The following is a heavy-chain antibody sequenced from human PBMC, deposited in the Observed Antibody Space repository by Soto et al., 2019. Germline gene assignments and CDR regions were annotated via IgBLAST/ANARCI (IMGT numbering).Heavy chain of an antibody. Sequence: PSETLSLTCAVSGEYISNGYYSAWIRQPPGKWLECTGSIFHSVTTYYNPSIKSRVTIAVDTSKNQFSLKLSSVTAADSAVYYCGRTDSVGYYPLWGQGALVTVSS. V-gene: IGHV4-38-2*01. CDR2: IFHSVTT. D-gene: IGHD2-15*01. CDR3: GRTDSVGYYPL. CDR1: GEYISNGYY. J-gene: IGHJ4*02.